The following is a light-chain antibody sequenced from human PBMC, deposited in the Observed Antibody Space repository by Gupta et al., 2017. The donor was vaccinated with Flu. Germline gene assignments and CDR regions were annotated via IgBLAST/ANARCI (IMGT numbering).Light chain of an antibody. J-gene: IGKJ1*01. V-gene: IGKV3-11*01. Sequence: EIVLTQSPATLSLSPRERATLSCRASQSVSSYLAWYQQKPGQAPRLLIYDASNRATGIPARFSGSGSGTDCTLTISSLEPEDFAVYYCQQRSNWPWTFGQGTKVEIK. CDR3: QQRSNWPWT. CDR1: QSVSSY. CDR2: DAS.